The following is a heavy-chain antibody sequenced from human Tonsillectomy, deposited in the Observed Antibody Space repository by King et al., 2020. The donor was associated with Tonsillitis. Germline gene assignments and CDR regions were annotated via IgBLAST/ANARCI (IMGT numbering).Heavy chain of an antibody. V-gene: IGHV3-33*05. CDR3: ARNYYDSGGYSNGMDV. J-gene: IGHJ6*02. D-gene: IGHD3-22*01. CDR1: GFTFSSYG. Sequence: VQLVESGGGVVQPGRSLRLSCAASGFTFSSYGIHWVRQAPGKGLEWVALISYDGSNKYYADSVKGRFTIYRDNSKNTPYLQMNSLRAEDTAVYYCARNYYDSGGYSNGMDVWGQGTTVTVSS. CDR2: ISYDGSNK.